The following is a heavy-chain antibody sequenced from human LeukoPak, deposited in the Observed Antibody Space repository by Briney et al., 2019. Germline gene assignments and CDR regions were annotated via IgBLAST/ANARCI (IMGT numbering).Heavy chain of an antibody. V-gene: IGHV4-31*03. J-gene: IGHJ6*03. CDR2: IYYSGST. Sequence: SQTLSLTCTVSGGSISSGGYYWSWIRQHPGKGLEWIGYIYYSGSTYYNPSLKSRVTISVDTSKNQFSLKLSSVTAADTAVYYCARGAGEYRLLWSETYYYYYMDVWGKGTTVTVSS. CDR1: GGSISSGGYY. D-gene: IGHD2-2*01. CDR3: ARGAGEYRLLWSETYYYYYMDV.